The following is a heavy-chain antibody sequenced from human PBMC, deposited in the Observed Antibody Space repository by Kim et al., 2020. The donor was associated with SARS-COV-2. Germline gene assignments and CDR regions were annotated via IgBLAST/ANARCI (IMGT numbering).Heavy chain of an antibody. CDR3: ARETSRIFDY. D-gene: IGHD2-15*01. CDR2: TYYRSEWHN. CDR1: GDSVSSNSVA. Sequence: SQTLSLTCAISGDSVSSNSVAWNWIRQSPSRGLEWLGRTYYRSEWHNEYADSLKSRMIISPDTSKNQFSLHLNSVTPEDTSVYYCARETSRIFDYGGQGTLVTVSS. V-gene: IGHV6-1*01. J-gene: IGHJ4*02.